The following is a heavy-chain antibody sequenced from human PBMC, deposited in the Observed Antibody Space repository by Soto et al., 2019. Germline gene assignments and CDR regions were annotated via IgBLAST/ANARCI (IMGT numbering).Heavy chain of an antibody. Sequence: GLDLEWLALIYWDGAERYSPFLQNRVTITKDTSKNQVVLTMTNMDPVDTATYYCAHKGGRGAAMDVWGQGTTVTVSS. CDR2: IYWDGAE. CDR3: AHKGGRGAAMDV. D-gene: IGHD2-15*01. V-gene: IGHV2-5*02. J-gene: IGHJ6*02.